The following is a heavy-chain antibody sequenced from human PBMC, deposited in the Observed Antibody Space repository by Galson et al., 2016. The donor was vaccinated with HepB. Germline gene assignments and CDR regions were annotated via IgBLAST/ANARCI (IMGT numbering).Heavy chain of an antibody. CDR3: ARRDFMVQGADYGMDV. V-gene: IGHV3-30-3*01. CDR1: GFAFSTYA. J-gene: IGHJ6*04. Sequence: SLRLSCAASGFAFSTYAMHWVRQAPGQGLEWVAVISHDSSNKYYADSLKGRFTISRDNPKNTLYLQMSSLRAEDTAVYYCARRDFMVQGADYGMDVWGKGTTVTVSS. CDR2: ISHDSSNK. D-gene: IGHD3-10*01.